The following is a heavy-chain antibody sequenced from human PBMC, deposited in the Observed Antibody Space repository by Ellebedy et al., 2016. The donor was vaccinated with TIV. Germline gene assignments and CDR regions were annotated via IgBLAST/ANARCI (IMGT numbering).Heavy chain of an antibody. D-gene: IGHD3-10*01. CDR1: GFTISRYW. V-gene: IGHV3-7*04. CDR3: ARYAVGAYYFDY. CDR2: INQDGSTK. J-gene: IGHJ4*02. Sequence: PGGSLRLSCAVSGFTISRYWMSWVRQAPGKGLEWVANINQDGSTKYYVDPVKGRFTISRDNAKNSLYLQMNSLRAEDTAIYYCARYAVGAYYFDYWGQGTLVTVSS.